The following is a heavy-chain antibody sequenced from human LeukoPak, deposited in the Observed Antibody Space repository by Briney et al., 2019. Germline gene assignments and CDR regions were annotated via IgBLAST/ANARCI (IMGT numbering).Heavy chain of an antibody. J-gene: IGHJ4*02. V-gene: IGHV4-59*01. CDR3: ARGGGVAGTPYNPYDY. D-gene: IGHD6-19*01. Sequence: PSETLSLTCTVSGGSISSYYRSWIRQPPGKGLEWIGYICYSGSTNYNPSLKSRVTISVDTSKNQFSLKLSSVTAADTAVYYCARGGGVAGTPYNPYDYWGQGTLVTVSS. CDR2: ICYSGST. CDR1: GGSISSYY.